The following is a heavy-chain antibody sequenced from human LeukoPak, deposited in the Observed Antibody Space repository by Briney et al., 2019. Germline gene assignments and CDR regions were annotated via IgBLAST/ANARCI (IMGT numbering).Heavy chain of an antibody. CDR1: GFTFSSYG. CDR2: IWYGGSNK. V-gene: IGHV3-30*18. D-gene: IGHD6-13*01. Sequence: PGRSLRLSCAASGFTFSSYGMHWVRQAPGKGLEWVAVIWYGGSNKYYADSVKGRFTISRDNSKNTLYLQMNSLRAEDTAAYYCAKDLEIAAAGAGTPYYYYMDVWGKGTTVTVSS. J-gene: IGHJ6*03. CDR3: AKDLEIAAAGAGTPYYYYMDV.